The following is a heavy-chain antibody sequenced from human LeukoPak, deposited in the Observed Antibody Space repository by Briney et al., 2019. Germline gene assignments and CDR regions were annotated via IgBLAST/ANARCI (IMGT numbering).Heavy chain of an antibody. CDR2: INPNSGGT. D-gene: IGHD3-22*01. V-gene: IGHV1-2*02. Sequence: ASVKVSCKASGYTFTGYYMHWVRQAPGQGLEWMGWINPNSGGTNYAQKFQGRATMTRDTSISTAYMELSRLRSDDTAVYYCASLPYSYDSSGYNFDYWGQGTLVTVSS. J-gene: IGHJ4*02. CDR3: ASLPYSYDSSGYNFDY. CDR1: GYTFTGYY.